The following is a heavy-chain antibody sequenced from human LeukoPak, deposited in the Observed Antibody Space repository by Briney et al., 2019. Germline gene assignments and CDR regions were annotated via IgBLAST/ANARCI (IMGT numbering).Heavy chain of an antibody. Sequence: ASVKVSCKAFGYTFTSNYMHWVRQAPGQGPEWMGVISPSGGSTTYAQKFQGRVTLTRDTSISTAYMELSRLRSDDTAVYYCARDSSRYFDWLLPQGYYYYMDVWGKGATVTISS. V-gene: IGHV1-46*01. CDR1: GYTFTSNY. D-gene: IGHD3-9*01. CDR2: ISPSGGST. J-gene: IGHJ6*03. CDR3: ARDSSRYFDWLLPQGYYYYMDV.